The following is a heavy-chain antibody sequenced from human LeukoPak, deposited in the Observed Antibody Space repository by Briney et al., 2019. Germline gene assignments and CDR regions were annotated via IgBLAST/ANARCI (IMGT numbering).Heavy chain of an antibody. J-gene: IGHJ6*03. CDR1: GYTFTSYG. CDR3: ARIGYCSSTSCYPYYMDV. CDR2: ISAYNGNT. Sequence: ASVKVSCKASGYTFTSYGISWVRQAPGRGLEWMGWISAYNGNTNYAQKLQGRVTMTTDTSTSTAYMELRSLRSDDTAVYYCARIGYCSSTSCYPYYMDVWGKGTTVTVSS. D-gene: IGHD2-2*01. V-gene: IGHV1-18*01.